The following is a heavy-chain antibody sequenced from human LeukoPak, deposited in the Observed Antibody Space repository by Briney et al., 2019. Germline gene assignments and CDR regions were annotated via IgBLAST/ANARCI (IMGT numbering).Heavy chain of an antibody. CDR3: ARNYGSESYSGMDV. CDR1: GFSFGSFT. V-gene: IGHV3-69-1*02. D-gene: IGHD3-10*01. CDR2: ITSTGFI. J-gene: IGHJ6*02. Sequence: GGSLRLSCAASGFSFGSFTMTWVRQAPGRGLEWVSSITSTGFIYYSDSLEGRFAISTDSAKNSLSLQMNSLRADDTGVYYCARNYGSESYSGMDVWGQGSTVTVPS.